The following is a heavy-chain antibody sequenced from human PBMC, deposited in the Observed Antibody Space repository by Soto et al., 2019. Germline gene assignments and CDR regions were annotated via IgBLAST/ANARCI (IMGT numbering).Heavy chain of an antibody. CDR2: ISTYNANT. D-gene: IGHD4-17*01. CDR3: ARGGPYGNFVGY. CDR1: GYTFTTYD. V-gene: IGHV1-18*01. Sequence: QVQLVQSGAEVKKPGASVKVSCKTSGYTFTTYDITWVRQAPEQGLEWMGWISTYNANTNYAQKFQGRVTMTTDTPTSTAYMELRSLGSDETAVYYCARGGPYGNFVGYWGQGTLVTVSS. J-gene: IGHJ4*02.